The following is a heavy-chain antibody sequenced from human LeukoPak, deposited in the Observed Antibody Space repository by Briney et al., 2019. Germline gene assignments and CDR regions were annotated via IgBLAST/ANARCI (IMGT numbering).Heavy chain of an antibody. D-gene: IGHD3-3*02. V-gene: IGHV3-43*02. Sequence: GGSLRLSCVASGLNFVDSAMHWVRQAPGKGLEWVSLISADGGSTFSADSVKGRFSISRDNSKNSLYLQMNSLRSEDTAMYYCAKELGKFDYWGQGTLVAVSS. CDR3: AKELGKFDY. CDR2: ISADGGST. J-gene: IGHJ4*02. CDR1: GLNFVDSA.